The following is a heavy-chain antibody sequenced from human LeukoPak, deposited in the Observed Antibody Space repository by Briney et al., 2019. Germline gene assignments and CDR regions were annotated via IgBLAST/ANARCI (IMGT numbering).Heavy chain of an antibody. V-gene: IGHV1-69*13. Sequence: SVKVSCKASGGTFSSYAISWVRQAPGQGLEWMGGIIPIFGTANYAQKFQGRVTITADESTSTAYMELSSLRSEDTAVYYCAGSLRFSEWSNYYYYMDVWGKGTTVTVSS. CDR2: IIPIFGTA. CDR3: AGSLRFSEWSNYYYYMDV. J-gene: IGHJ6*03. CDR1: GGTFSSYA. D-gene: IGHD3-3*01.